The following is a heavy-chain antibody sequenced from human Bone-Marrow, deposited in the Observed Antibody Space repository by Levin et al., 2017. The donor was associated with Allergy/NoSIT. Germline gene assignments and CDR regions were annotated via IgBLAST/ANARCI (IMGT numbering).Heavy chain of an antibody. Sequence: GESLKISCAASGFSFSTYGMHWVRQAPGEGLEWVAVIWNDGSNKYYADSVKGRFTVSRDNSKNTLYLEMNSLRAADTAVSYWPRNYDQDSSGGLKYWGQGTRVSVSS. V-gene: IGHV3-33*03. J-gene: IGHJ4*02. CDR1: GFSFSTYG. CDR3: PRNYDQDSSGGLKY. D-gene: IGHD6-19*01. CDR2: IWNDGSNK.